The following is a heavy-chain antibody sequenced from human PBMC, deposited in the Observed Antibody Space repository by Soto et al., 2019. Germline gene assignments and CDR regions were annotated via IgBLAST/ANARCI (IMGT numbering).Heavy chain of an antibody. J-gene: IGHJ6*02. CDR2: IIPIFGTA. CDR3: ASGISGRPRLGYYYYGMDV. Sequence: GASVKVSCNASGGTFSSYAISWVRQAPGQGLEWMGVIIPIFGTANYAQKFQGRVTITADESTSTAYMELSSLRSEDTAVYYCASGISGRPRLGYYYYGMDVWGQGTTVTVSS. V-gene: IGHV1-69*13. D-gene: IGHD3-16*01. CDR1: GGTFSSYA.